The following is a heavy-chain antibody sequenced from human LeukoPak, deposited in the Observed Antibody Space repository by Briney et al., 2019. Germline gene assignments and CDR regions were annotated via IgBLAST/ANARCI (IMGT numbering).Heavy chain of an antibody. CDR1: GFTFSADS. Sequence: PGGSLRLSCVGSGFTFSADSMNWVRQAPDKGLEWISYISRSGSTTYYGDSVKGRSTISRDNAKNSVFLQLNSLRDEDTAVYFCARDRPGKYYFDSWGQEPWSSSLQ. J-gene: IGHJ4*01. CDR2: ISRSGSTT. CDR3: ARDRPGKYYFDS. D-gene: IGHD1-14*01. V-gene: IGHV3-48*02.